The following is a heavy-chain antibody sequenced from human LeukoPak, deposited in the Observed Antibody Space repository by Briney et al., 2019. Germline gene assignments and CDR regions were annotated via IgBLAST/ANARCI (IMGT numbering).Heavy chain of an antibody. CDR1: GFTFSSYW. Sequence: GGSLRLSCAASGFTFSSYWMSWVRQAPGKGLEWVSSIRSSHIYYADSVKGRFTISRDNAESSLYLQMNSLRAEDTAVYYCARDKYGDYSFDYWGQGTLVTVSS. D-gene: IGHD3-3*01. J-gene: IGHJ4*02. CDR3: ARDKYGDYSFDY. CDR2: IRSSHI. V-gene: IGHV3-21*01.